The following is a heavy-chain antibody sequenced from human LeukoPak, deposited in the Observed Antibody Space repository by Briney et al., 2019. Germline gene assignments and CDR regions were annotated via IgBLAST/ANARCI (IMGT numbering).Heavy chain of an antibody. V-gene: IGHV4-34*01. J-gene: IGHJ4*01. D-gene: IGHD6-19*01. CDR3: ARARGTVAVDY. CDR2: INHSGST. Sequence: SETLSLTCAVYGGSFSGHFWTWIRQPPGKGLEWIGEINHSGSTNYNPSLKSRVTISVDTSKNQFSLKVTSVTAADTAVYYCARARGTVAVDYWGHGTLVTVSS. CDR1: GGSFSGHF.